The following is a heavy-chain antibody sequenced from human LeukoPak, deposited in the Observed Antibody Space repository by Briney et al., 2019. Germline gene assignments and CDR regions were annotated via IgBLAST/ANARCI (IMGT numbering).Heavy chain of an antibody. V-gene: IGHV4-30-2*01. CDR2: IYHSGST. CDR1: GGSISSGGYY. Sequence: SQTLSLTCTVSGGSISSGGYYWSWIRQPPGKGLEWIGYIYHSGSTYYNPSLKSRVTISVDRSKNQFSLKLSSVTAADTAVYYCARHLGDGEYYFDYWGQGTLVTVSS. CDR3: ARHLGDGEYYFDY. J-gene: IGHJ4*02. D-gene: IGHD3-10*01.